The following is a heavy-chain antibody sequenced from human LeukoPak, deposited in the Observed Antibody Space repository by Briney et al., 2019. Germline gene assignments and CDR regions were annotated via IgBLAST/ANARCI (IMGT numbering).Heavy chain of an antibody. Sequence: SGGSLRLSCAASGFTVSSNYMNWVRQAPGKGLEWVSVIYSGGSTYYADSVKGRFTISRDNSKNTLYLQMNSLRAEDTAVYYCARHGGTRVTLVQVYYFDYWGQGTLVTVSS. V-gene: IGHV3-66*04. CDR1: GFTVSSNY. CDR3: ARHGGTRVTLVQVYYFDY. CDR2: IYSGGST. D-gene: IGHD4-11*01. J-gene: IGHJ4*02.